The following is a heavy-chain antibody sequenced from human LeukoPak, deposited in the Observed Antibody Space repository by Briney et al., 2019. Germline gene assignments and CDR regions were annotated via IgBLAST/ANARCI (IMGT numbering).Heavy chain of an antibody. CDR3: AGYDVGSNWAQSFDI. V-gene: IGHV4-59*01. CDR1: DDSINNYY. CDR2: AHYSGNT. Sequence: PSETLSLTCTVSDDSINNYYWNWLRQPPGKGLEWLGFAHYSGNTNYNPSLQSRVTISIDTSKSQFSLKLSSVTAADTAVYYCAGYDVGSNWAQSFDIWGQGTMVTVSS. D-gene: IGHD6-13*01. J-gene: IGHJ3*02.